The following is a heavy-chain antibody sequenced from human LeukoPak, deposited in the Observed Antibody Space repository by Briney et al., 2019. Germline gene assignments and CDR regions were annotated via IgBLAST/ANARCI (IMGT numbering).Heavy chain of an antibody. CDR3: ARASFGAYYYGMDV. Sequence: GGSLRLSCAASGFTFSDYYMSWIRQAPGKGLEWVSYISSSGSTIYYADSVKGRFTISRDNSKNTLYLQMNSLRAEDTAVYYCARASFGAYYYGMDVWGQGTTVTVSS. CDR1: GFTFSDYY. D-gene: IGHD3-3*01. V-gene: IGHV3-11*01. J-gene: IGHJ6*02. CDR2: ISSSGSTI.